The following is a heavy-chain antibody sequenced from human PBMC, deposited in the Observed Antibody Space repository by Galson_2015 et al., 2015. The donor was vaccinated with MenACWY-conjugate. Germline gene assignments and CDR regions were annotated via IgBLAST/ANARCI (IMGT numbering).Heavy chain of an antibody. Sequence: SVKVSCKASGYTFTSYAMYWVRQAPGQRLEWMGWINAGNGNTKYSQKFQGRVTITRDTSASTAYMELSSLRSEDTAVYYCASPSPREDYYYGMDVWGQGTTVTVSS. CDR1: GYTFTSYA. V-gene: IGHV1-3*01. CDR2: INAGNGNT. J-gene: IGHJ6*02. D-gene: IGHD1-26*01. CDR3: ASPSPREDYYYGMDV.